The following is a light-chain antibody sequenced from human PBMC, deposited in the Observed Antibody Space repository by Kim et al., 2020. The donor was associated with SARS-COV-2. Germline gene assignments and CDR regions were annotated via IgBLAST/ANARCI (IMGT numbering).Light chain of an antibody. CDR3: QSRDSGGNVL. CDR2: GRN. CDR1: SLRSYY. Sequence: SSELTQDPAVSVALGQTVRITCQGDSLRSYYATWYQQRPRQAPVLVIYGRNNWPSGISDRFSGSSSGNTASLTISGAQAEDEADFYCQSRDSGGNVLLGGGTQLTVL. J-gene: IGLJ2*01. V-gene: IGLV3-19*01.